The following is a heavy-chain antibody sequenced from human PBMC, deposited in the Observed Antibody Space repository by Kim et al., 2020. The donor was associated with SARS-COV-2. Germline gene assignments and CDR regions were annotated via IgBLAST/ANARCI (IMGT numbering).Heavy chain of an antibody. CDR1: GFTFDDYA. CDR2: ISGDGGST. D-gene: IGHD2-15*01. Sequence: GGSLRLSCAASGFTFDDYAMHWVRQAPGKGLEWVSLISGDGGSTYYADSVKGRFTISRDNSKNSLYLQMNSLRTEDTALYYCAKDIAPFVVVATYGMDVWGQGTTVTVSS. J-gene: IGHJ6*02. CDR3: AKDIAPFVVVATYGMDV. V-gene: IGHV3-43*02.